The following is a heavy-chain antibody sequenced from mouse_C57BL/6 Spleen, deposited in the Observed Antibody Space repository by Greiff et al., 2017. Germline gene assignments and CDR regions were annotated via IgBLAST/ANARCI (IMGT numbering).Heavy chain of an antibody. Sequence: EVKLQESGPELVKPGASVKMSCKASGYTFTDYNMHWVKQSHGKSLEWIGYINPNNGGTSYNQKFKGKATLTVNKSSSTAYMELRSLTSEDSAVYYCAPVRRTGWYFDVWGTGTTVTVSS. CDR3: APVRRTGWYFDV. D-gene: IGHD2-14*01. CDR1: GYTFTDYN. J-gene: IGHJ1*03. CDR2: INPNNGGT. V-gene: IGHV1-22*01.